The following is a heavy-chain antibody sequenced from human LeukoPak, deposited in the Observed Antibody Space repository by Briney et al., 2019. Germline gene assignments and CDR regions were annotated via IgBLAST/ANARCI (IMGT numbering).Heavy chain of an antibody. J-gene: IGHJ4*02. CDR1: GFTLRHYA. CDR3: VRARAGGLDY. CDR2: LSFDAAHK. D-gene: IGHD3-16*01. Sequence: GGSLRHTRAASGFTLRHYAVHSVRHAPGRGLEWVAVLSFDAAHKYYAESVKGRFTISRDNSNNPLFLQMDSLRIEDTALYYCVRARAGGLDYWGQGTLVTVSS. V-gene: IGHV3-30*04.